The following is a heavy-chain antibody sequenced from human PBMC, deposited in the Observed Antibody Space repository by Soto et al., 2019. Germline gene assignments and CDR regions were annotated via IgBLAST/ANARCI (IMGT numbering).Heavy chain of an antibody. J-gene: IGHJ4*02. D-gene: IGHD2-2*01. Sequence: GGSLRLSCADCGFTVSRHYMSWVRQAPGKGLEWVSGIYSGGSTYYADSVKGRFTISRDNSKNTLYLQMNSLRAEDTAVYYCASSVVRFEFDYWGQGTLVTVSS. CDR1: GFTVSRHY. V-gene: IGHV3-53*01. CDR3: ASSVVRFEFDY. CDR2: IYSGGST.